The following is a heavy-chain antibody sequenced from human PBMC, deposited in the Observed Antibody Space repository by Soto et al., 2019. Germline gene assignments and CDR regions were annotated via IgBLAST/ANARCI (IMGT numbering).Heavy chain of an antibody. Sequence: SETLSLTCTVPGGSISSCDYYWSWIRQPPGKGLDWIGEIYYSGSTNYNPSLKSRVTISVDKSKNQFSLKLSSVTAADTAVYYCAREDDSSGYSHNDYWGQGILVTVSS. CDR2: IYYSGST. CDR1: GGSISSCDYY. CDR3: AREDDSSGYSHNDY. D-gene: IGHD3-22*01. V-gene: IGHV4-39*07. J-gene: IGHJ4*02.